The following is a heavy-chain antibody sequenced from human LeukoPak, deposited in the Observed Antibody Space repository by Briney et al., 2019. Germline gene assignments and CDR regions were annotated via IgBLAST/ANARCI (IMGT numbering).Heavy chain of an antibody. Sequence: GGSLRLSCAASGFTFNNYAMYWVRQAPGKGLEWVSGIFGSGGSAHYADSVKGRFTISRDNSKNTVYLQMDSLRVEDTAVYYCGKTTAGYSSGRYPGWPVDYWGQGTPVTVSS. CDR2: IFGSGGSA. J-gene: IGHJ4*02. CDR1: GFTFNNYA. D-gene: IGHD6-19*01. CDR3: GKTTAGYSSGRYPGWPVDY. V-gene: IGHV3-23*01.